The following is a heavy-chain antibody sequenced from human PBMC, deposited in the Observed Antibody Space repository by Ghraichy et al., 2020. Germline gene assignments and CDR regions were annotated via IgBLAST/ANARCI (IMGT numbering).Heavy chain of an antibody. D-gene: IGHD5-24*01. CDR3: ARGRRTSRRRLGGGKMSNYNRFDP. CDR2: ITHTGGT. J-gene: IGHJ5*02. Sequence: SETLSLTCADYSGPLSDDSRSWMRQPPGKGLEWIGEITHTGGTMYNASLKSRVTITLDTPGSQFSLKLSSVTAADTAVYYCARGRRTSRRRLGGGKMSNYNRFDPWGQGTLVTVSS. CDR1: SGPLSDDS. V-gene: IGHV4-34*01.